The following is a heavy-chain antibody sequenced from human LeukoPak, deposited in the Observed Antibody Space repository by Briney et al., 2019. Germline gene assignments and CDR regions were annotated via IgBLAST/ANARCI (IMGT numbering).Heavy chain of an antibody. CDR3: ARDKYGSPGAFDI. D-gene: IGHD1-26*01. Sequence: GGSLRLSCAASGFTFSSYNMNWVRQAPGKGLEWVSAISSSDAYIYYADSVKGRFTISRDNAKNSLYLQMNSLRAEDTAVYYCARDKYGSPGAFDIWGQGTMVTVSS. J-gene: IGHJ3*02. CDR2: ISSSDAYI. CDR1: GFTFSSYN. V-gene: IGHV3-21*01.